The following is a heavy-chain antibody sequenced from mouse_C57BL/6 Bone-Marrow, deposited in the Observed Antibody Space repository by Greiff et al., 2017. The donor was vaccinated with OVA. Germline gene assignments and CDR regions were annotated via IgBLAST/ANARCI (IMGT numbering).Heavy chain of an antibody. D-gene: IGHD2-3*01. CDR1: GYTFPSYG. V-gene: IGHV1-58*01. CDR2: IYIGNGYT. Sequence: VQLQQSGAELVRPGSSVKMSCKTSGYTFPSYGINWVKQRPGQGLEWIGYIYIGNGYTEYNEKFKGTATLTSDTSSSTAYMPLSILTSEDSAINFCARSTDGYYLDWYFDDWGTGTTVTVSS. J-gene: IGHJ1*03. CDR3: ARSTDGYYLDWYFDD.